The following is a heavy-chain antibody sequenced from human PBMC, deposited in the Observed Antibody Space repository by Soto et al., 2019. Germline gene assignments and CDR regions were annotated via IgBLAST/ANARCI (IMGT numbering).Heavy chain of an antibody. CDR2: IIPIFGTV. J-gene: IGHJ4*02. V-gene: IGHV1-69*06. CDR1: GGTFSSYA. Sequence: SMKVSFKASGGTFSSYAISWVRQAPGQGLEWMGGIIPIFGTVNYAQKFQGRVTITADKSTSTAYMELSSLRSEDTAVYYCASETGYSSGQYDYWGQGTLVTVSS. D-gene: IGHD6-19*01. CDR3: ASETGYSSGQYDY.